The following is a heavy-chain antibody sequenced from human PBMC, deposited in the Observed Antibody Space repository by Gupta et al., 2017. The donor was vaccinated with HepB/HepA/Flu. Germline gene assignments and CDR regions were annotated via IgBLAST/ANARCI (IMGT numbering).Heavy chain of an antibody. V-gene: IGHV1-69*04. D-gene: IGHD4-23*01. CDR2: IIPILGIA. Sequence: QVQLVQSGAEVKKPGSSVKVSCKASGGTFSSYAISWVRQAPGQGLEWMGRIIPILGIANYAQKFQGRVTITADKSTSTAYMELSSLRSEDTAVYYCASLDYGGDAFDIWGQGTMVTVSS. CDR1: GGTFSSYA. CDR3: ASLDYGGDAFDI. J-gene: IGHJ3*02.